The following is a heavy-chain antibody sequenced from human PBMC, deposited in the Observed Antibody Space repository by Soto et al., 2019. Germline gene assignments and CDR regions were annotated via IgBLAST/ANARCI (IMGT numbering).Heavy chain of an antibody. Sequence: QVQLVESGGGVVQPGRSLRLSCAASGFTFSSYGMHWVRQAPGKGLEWVAVISYDGSNKYDADSVKGRFTISRDNSKNTLYLQMNSLRAEDTAVYYCAKALYSSGWYRSRNYYYGMDVWGQGTTVTVSS. CDR2: ISYDGSNK. J-gene: IGHJ6*02. V-gene: IGHV3-30*18. CDR1: GFTFSSYG. D-gene: IGHD6-19*01. CDR3: AKALYSSGWYRSRNYYYGMDV.